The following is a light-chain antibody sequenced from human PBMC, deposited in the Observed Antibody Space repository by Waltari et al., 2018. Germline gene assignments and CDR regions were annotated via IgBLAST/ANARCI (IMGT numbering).Light chain of an antibody. CDR1: SSDIGGNF. CDR3: ASWHDSLNGPV. CDR2: KNN. V-gene: IGLV1-47*01. J-gene: IGLJ1*01. Sequence: QSLLTQPPSASGTPGQRVTISCSGSSSDIGGNFVYWYQQLPGTAPRLLIYKNNQRPSGVPDQFAASKSGTSASLAISGRRSEDEAEYYCASWHDSLNGPVFGTGTRVTVL.